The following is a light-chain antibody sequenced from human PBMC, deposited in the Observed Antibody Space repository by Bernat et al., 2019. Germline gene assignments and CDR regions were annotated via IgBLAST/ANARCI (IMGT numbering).Light chain of an antibody. CDR1: QDISNY. J-gene: IGKJ4*01. V-gene: IGKV1-33*01. CDR3: QQYDNLLLT. CDR2: DAS. Sequence: DIQMTQSPSSLSASVGDRVTITCQASQDISNYLNWYQQKPGKAPKLLIYDASNLETGVPSRFSGSGSGTDFTFTISSLQPEDIATYYCQQYDNLLLTSGGGTKEEIK.